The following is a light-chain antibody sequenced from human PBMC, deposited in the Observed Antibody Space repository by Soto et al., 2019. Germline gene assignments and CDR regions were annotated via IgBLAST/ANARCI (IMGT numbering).Light chain of an antibody. CDR1: QSILHRPSNKDY. CDR3: QQYYTWPLT. Sequence: LSLATLAVPLGERATIKCKYSQSILHRPSNKDYLGWYQRKPGQPPRLLMYGASTRESGVPDRFSGSGSGTDFTLTISSLQAEDFAVYYCQQYYTWPLTFGGGTKVDI. V-gene: IGKV4-1*01. CDR2: GAS. J-gene: IGKJ4*01.